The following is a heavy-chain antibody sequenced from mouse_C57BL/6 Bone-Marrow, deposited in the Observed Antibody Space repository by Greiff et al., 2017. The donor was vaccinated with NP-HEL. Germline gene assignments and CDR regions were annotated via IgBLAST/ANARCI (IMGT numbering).Heavy chain of an antibody. CDR2: INPGSGGT. D-gene: IGHD2-5*01. CDR1: GYAFTNYL. Sequence: QVQLQQSGAELVRPGTSVKVSCKASGYAFTNYLIEWVKQRPGQGLEWIGVINPGSGGTNYNEKLKGKATLTADKSSSTAYMQLSSLTSEDSAVYFCARGGYSNPYYFDYWGQGTTLTVSS. V-gene: IGHV1-54*01. CDR3: ARGGYSNPYYFDY. J-gene: IGHJ2*01.